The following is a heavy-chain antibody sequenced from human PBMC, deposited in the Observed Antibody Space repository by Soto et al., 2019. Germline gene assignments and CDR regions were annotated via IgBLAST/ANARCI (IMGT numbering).Heavy chain of an antibody. D-gene: IGHD3-3*01. CDR2: IYSGGST. J-gene: IGHJ6*02. V-gene: IGHV3-53*01. CDR1: GFTVSSNY. Sequence: VQLVESGGGLIQPGGSLRLSCAASGFTVSSNYMSWVRQAPGKGLEWVSVIYSGGSTYYADSVKGRFTISRDNSKNTLYLQMNSLRAEDTAVYYCAQSGFDTWYGMDVWGQGTTVTVSS. CDR3: AQSGFDTWYGMDV.